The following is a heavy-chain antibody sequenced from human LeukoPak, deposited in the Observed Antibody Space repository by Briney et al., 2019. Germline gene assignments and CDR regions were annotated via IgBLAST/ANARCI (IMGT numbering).Heavy chain of an antibody. CDR1: GFSVTGNY. J-gene: IGHJ3*02. CDR3: AKGGNDPEWEPKI. CDR2: IYTDGST. Sequence: GGSLRLSCAASGFSVTGNYMNWVRRAPGKGLEWVSVIYTDGSTYYADSVKGRFTISRDNSKNTLYLQMNSLRAEDTAVYYCAKGGNDPEWEPKIWGQGTMVTVSS. V-gene: IGHV3-53*01. D-gene: IGHD1-26*01.